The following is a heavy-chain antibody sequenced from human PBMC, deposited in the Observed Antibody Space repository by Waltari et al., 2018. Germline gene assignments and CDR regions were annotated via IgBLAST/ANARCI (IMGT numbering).Heavy chain of an antibody. D-gene: IGHD2-2*01. CDR3: AKGGLFPDASPTFDY. Sequence: QVQLVESGGGVVQPGGSLRLSCAASGFTFSSYGMHWVRQAPGKGLEWVAFIRYDGSNKYYADSVKGRFTISRDNSKNTLYLQMNSLRAEDTAVYYCAKGGLFPDASPTFDYWGQGTLVTVSS. J-gene: IGHJ4*02. V-gene: IGHV3-30*02. CDR1: GFTFSSYG. CDR2: IRYDGSNK.